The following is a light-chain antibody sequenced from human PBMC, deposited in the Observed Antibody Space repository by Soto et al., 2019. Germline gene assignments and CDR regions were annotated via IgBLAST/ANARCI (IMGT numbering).Light chain of an antibody. CDR3: QQYNNWWT. CDR1: QSVSSS. V-gene: IGKV3-15*01. CDR2: GAS. Sequence: DIVLTQSPGTLSLSPGERATLSCRASQSVSSSLAWYQQKPGQPPRLLIYGASTRATGIPARFSGSGSGTEFTLTISSLKSEDSALYYCQQYNNWWTFGQGTKVDIK. J-gene: IGKJ1*01.